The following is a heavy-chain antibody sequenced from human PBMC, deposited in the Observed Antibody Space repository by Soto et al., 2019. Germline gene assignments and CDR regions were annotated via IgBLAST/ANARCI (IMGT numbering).Heavy chain of an antibody. V-gene: IGHV4-39*01. Sequence: SETLSLTCTVSGGSISSSSYYWGWIRQPPGKGLEWIGSIDYSGSTYFNPSPKDRVTISVDTSKNQFSLKLSSVTAADTAVYYCARQRFDYGDYVESYYYYMDVWGKGTTVTVSS. CDR3: ARQRFDYGDYVESYYYYMDV. J-gene: IGHJ6*03. CDR2: IDYSGST. CDR1: GGSISSSSYY. D-gene: IGHD4-17*01.